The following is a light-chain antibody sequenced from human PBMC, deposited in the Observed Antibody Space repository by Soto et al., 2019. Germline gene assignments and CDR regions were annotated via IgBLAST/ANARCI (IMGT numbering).Light chain of an antibody. V-gene: IGLV2-14*01. CDR3: SSYTDTTNYD. J-gene: IGLJ1*01. CDR1: SSDVGTRNF. CDR2: QVT. Sequence: QSALTQPASVSGSPGQSITISCTGTSSDVGTRNFVSWYQQHPVKAPKLMIYQVTNRPSGVSNRFSGSKSGNTASLTTSGLQAEDEADYYCSSYTDTTNYDCATGTQVTV.